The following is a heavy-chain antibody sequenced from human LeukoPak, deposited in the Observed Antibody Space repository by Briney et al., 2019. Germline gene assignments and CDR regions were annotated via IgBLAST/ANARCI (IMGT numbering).Heavy chain of an antibody. J-gene: IGHJ4*02. D-gene: IGHD3-22*01. V-gene: IGHV4-30-4*01. Sequence: SETLSLTCTVSGGSISSGDYYWSWIRQPPGKGLKWIGYIYYSGSTYYNPSLKSRVTISVDTSKNQFSLKLSSVTAADTAVYYCARTSGYFPFLFDYWGQGTLVTVSS. CDR3: ARTSGYFPFLFDY. CDR1: GGSISSGDYY. CDR2: IYYSGST.